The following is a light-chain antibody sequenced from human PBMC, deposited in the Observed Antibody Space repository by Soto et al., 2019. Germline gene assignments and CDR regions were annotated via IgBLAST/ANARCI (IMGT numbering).Light chain of an antibody. Sequence: DIQMTQSPSTLSASVGDRVTITCRASQSISSWLAWYQQKPGEAPKLLIYDASNLESGVPSRFRGNGSGTEFTLTISSLQPDDFATYYCQQYNAYSPLTFGGGTKVEI. CDR1: QSISSW. CDR2: DAS. V-gene: IGKV1-5*01. J-gene: IGKJ4*01. CDR3: QQYNAYSPLT.